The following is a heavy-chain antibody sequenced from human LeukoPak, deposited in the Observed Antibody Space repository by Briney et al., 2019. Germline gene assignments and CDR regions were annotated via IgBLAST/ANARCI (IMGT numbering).Heavy chain of an antibody. Sequence: SETLSLTCDVYGGSLSDYCWTWIRQTPGKGLEWIGHMNHLLATTHNPSLESRVTISLDTSKNQFSLKLSSVTAADTAVYYCARGPVVATVTTGGFFDYWGQGTLVTVSS. CDR1: GGSLSDYC. CDR2: MNHLLAT. D-gene: IGHD4-17*01. CDR3: ARGPVVATVTTGGFFDY. J-gene: IGHJ4*02. V-gene: IGHV4-34*01.